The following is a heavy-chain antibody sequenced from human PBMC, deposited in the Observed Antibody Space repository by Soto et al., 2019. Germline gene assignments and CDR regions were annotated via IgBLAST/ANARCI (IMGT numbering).Heavy chain of an antibody. CDR3: ARVNYYGSGNDYFYGMDV. CDR1: GYTFTGYY. D-gene: IGHD3-10*01. V-gene: IGHV1-2*04. Sequence: QVQLVQSGAEVKKPGASVKVSCKASGYTFTGYYIHWMRQAPGQGLEWMGWIHPDSGDTSYAQKFQGWVTMTRDTSISTAYLELSRLKSDDTAVYYCARVNYYGSGNDYFYGMDVWGDGTTVTVSS. J-gene: IGHJ6*04. CDR2: IHPDSGDT.